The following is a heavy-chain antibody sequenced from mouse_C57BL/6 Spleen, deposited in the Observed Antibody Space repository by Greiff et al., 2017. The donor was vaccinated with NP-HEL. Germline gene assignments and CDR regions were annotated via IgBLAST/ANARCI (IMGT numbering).Heavy chain of an antibody. J-gene: IGHJ4*01. Sequence: EVKLVESVAELVRPGASVKLSCTASGFNIKNTYMHRVKQRPEQGLEWIGRIDPANGNTKYAPKFQGKATITADTSSNTAYLQLSSLTSEDTAIYYCAEDYGAKNAMDYWGQGTSVTVSS. D-gene: IGHD1-1*01. V-gene: IGHV14-3*01. CDR3: AEDYGAKNAMDY. CDR1: GFNIKNTY. CDR2: IDPANGNT.